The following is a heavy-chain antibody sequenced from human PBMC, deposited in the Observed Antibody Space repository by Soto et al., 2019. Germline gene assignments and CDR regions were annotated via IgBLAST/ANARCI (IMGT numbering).Heavy chain of an antibody. CDR3: ARGPPKYSSDWFRPIDP. CDR2: INHRETT. J-gene: IGHJ5*02. V-gene: IGHV4-34*01. Sequence: QVQLQQWGAGLLKPSETLSLTCAVSGGSFSDYYWTWIRQPPGKGLEWIGEINHRETTTYNPSLESRVTMSIDTSKNQFSLRLTSLTAADTAVYYCARGPPKYSSDWFRPIDPWGQGTLVTVSS. CDR1: GGSFSDYY. D-gene: IGHD6-13*01.